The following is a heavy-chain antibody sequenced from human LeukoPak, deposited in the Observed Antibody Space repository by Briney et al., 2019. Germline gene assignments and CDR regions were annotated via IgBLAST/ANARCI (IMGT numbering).Heavy chain of an antibody. CDR2: IYYSGST. V-gene: IGHV4-59*01. Sequence: SETLSLTCTVSGGSISSYYWSWIRQPPGKGLEWIGYIYYSGSTNCNPSLKSRVTISVDTSKNQFSLKLSSVTAADTAVYYCARGLVPGFGDYWGQGTLVTVSS. J-gene: IGHJ4*02. D-gene: IGHD3-10*01. CDR3: ARGLVPGFGDY. CDR1: GGSISSYY.